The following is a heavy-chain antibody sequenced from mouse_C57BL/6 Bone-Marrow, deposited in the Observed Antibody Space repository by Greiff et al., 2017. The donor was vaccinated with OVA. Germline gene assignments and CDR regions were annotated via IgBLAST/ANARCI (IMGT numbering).Heavy chain of an antibody. Sequence: EVKLMESEGGLVQPGSSMKLSCTASGFTFSDYYMAWVRQVPEKGLEWVANINYDGSSTYYLDSLKSRFIISRDNAKNILYLQMSSLKSEDTATYYCARDRYYGSSRYFDVWGTGTTVTVSS. CDR2: INYDGSST. D-gene: IGHD1-1*01. CDR1: GFTFSDYY. J-gene: IGHJ1*03. CDR3: ARDRYYGSSRYFDV. V-gene: IGHV5-16*01.